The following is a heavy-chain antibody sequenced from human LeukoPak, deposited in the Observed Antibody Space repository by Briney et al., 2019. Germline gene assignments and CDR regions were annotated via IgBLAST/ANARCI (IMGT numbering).Heavy chain of an antibody. D-gene: IGHD3-22*01. J-gene: IGHJ4*02. V-gene: IGHV3-23*01. CDR2: ISGSGGST. CDR1: GFTFSSYA. Sequence: GGSLRLSCAASGFTFSSYAMSWVRQAPGKWLEWVSAISGSGGSTYYADSVKGRFTISRDNSKNTLYLQMNSLRAEDTAVYYCAKGLDSSGYYWDYWGQGTLVTVSS. CDR3: AKGLDSSGYYWDY.